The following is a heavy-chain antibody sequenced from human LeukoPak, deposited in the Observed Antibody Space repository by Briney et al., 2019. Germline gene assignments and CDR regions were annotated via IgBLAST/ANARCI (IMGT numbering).Heavy chain of an antibody. CDR3: ARNFGS. CDR2: ISGNSATI. J-gene: IGHJ5*02. D-gene: IGHD3-10*01. CDR1: GFSFKFYY. V-gene: IGHV3-48*01. Sequence: GETLRLSCAASGFSFKFYYMSCVRQAPGKGLEWVSLISGNSATIYYADSVKGRFTISRDNAKNSVYLQMNSLRAEDTAVYYCARNFGSWGQGTLVTVSS.